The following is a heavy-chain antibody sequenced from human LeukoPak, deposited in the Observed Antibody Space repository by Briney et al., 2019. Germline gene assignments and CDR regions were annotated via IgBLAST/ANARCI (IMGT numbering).Heavy chain of an antibody. Sequence: SETLSLTCTVSGYSISSGYYWGWIRQPPGKGLEWIGSIYHSGSTYYNPSLKSRVTISVDTSKNQFSLKLSSVTAADTAVYYCARELTMVRGAHFDYWGQGTLATVSS. V-gene: IGHV4-38-2*02. J-gene: IGHJ4*02. CDR3: ARELTMVRGAHFDY. CDR1: GYSISSGYY. D-gene: IGHD3-10*01. CDR2: IYHSGST.